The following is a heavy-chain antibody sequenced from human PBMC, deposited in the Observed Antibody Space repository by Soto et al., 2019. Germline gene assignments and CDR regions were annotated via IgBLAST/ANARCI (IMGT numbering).Heavy chain of an antibody. V-gene: IGHV4-4*02. J-gene: IGHJ6*02. D-gene: IGHD3-3*01. CDR3: ARGVYYDFWSGEEYYYGMDV. CDR1: GGNIRSSGW. CDR2: IYHSGST. Sequence: ASETKCVTCAVAGGNIRSSGWWSWVSKTPGKGLEWIGEIYHSGSTNYNPSLKSRVTISVDKSKNQFSLKLSSVTAADTAVYYCARGVYYDFWSGEEYYYGMDVWGQGTTVTVSS.